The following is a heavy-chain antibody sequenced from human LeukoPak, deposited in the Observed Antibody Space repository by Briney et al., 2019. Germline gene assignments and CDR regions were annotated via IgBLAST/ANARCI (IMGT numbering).Heavy chain of an antibody. CDR3: TSIFEGMGVVPAARDDYYYYYMDV. J-gene: IGHJ6*03. D-gene: IGHD2-2*01. CDR2: IRSKANSYAT. CDR1: GFTFSGSA. Sequence: GGSLKLSCAASGFTFSGSAMHWVRQASGKGLEWVGRIRSKANSYATAYAASVKGRFTISRDDSKNTAYLQMNSLKTEDTAVYYCTSIFEGMGVVPAARDDYYYYYMDVWGKGTTVTISS. V-gene: IGHV3-73*01.